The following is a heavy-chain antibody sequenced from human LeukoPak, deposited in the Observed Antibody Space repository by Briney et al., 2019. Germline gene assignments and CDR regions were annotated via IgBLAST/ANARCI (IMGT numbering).Heavy chain of an antibody. CDR3: ASETYYDYVWGSYRPIRGKGSMDV. D-gene: IGHD3-16*02. CDR1: GFTFSDYY. J-gene: IGHJ6*02. Sequence: GGSLRLSCAASGFTFSDYYMSWIRQAPGKGLEWVSYISSSGSTIYYADSVKGRFTISRDNAKNSLYLQMNSLRAEDTAVYYCASETYYDYVWGSYRPIRGKGSMDVWGQGTTVTVSS. V-gene: IGHV3-11*01. CDR2: ISSSGSTI.